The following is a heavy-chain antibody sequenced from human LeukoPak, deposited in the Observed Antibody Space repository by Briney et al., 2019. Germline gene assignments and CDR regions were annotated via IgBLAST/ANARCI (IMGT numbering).Heavy chain of an antibody. CDR1: GYSFTSYW. D-gene: IGHD6-19*01. Sequence: GAXXKISYKGSGYSFTSYWIGWVRQMPGKGMEWMGIIYPGDSDTRYSQSFQGKVTISADKSITTAYLQWSSLNASDTAIYYCARHRTNIAVAVTCWFDRWGQRTLVTVSS. CDR3: ARHRTNIAVAVTCWFDR. CDR2: IYPGDSDT. J-gene: IGHJ5*02. V-gene: IGHV5-51*01.